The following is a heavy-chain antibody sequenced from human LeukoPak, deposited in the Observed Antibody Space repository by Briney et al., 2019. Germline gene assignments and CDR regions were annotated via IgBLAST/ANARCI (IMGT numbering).Heavy chain of an antibody. CDR2: VANDEKTI. V-gene: IGHV3-30*04. CDR1: GFTFTGHS. CDR3: ARERQAGGTPFDY. Sequence: GSLRLSCVASGFTFTGHSMHWVRQAPGKGLEWVAVVANDEKTIFYADSLEGRFTISRDNSKNTLYLQMNSLRDEDTAVYYCARERQAGGTPFDYWGQGSLVTVSS. D-gene: IGHD1-26*01. J-gene: IGHJ4*02.